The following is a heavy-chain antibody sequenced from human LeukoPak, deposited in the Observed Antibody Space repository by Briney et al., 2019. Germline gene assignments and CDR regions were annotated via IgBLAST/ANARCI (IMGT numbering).Heavy chain of an antibody. Sequence: GGSLRLSCAASGFTFSNYAMSWVRQAPGKGLEWVSGISGSGGSIRYADSVKGRFIISRDNSKNTLYLQMNSLRAEDTAVYYCAKGGDGYNYYFDYWGQETLVTVSS. V-gene: IGHV3-23*01. J-gene: IGHJ4*02. D-gene: IGHD5-24*01. CDR3: AKGGDGYNYYFDY. CDR2: ISGSGGSI. CDR1: GFTFSNYA.